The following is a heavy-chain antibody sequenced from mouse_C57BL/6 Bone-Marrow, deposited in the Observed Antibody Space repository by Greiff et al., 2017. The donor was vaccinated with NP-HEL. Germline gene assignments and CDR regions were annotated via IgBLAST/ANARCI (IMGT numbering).Heavy chain of an antibody. V-gene: IGHV1-81*01. J-gene: IGHJ2*01. D-gene: IGHD1-1*01. CDR1: GYTFTSYG. CDR2: IYPRSGNT. Sequence: QVQLQQSGAELVRPGASVKLSCKASGYTFTSYGISWVKQRTGQGLEWIGEIYPRSGNTYYNEKFKGKATLTADKSSSTAYMELRSLTSEDSAVYFCARSPVITTVVATDYWGQGTTLTVSS. CDR3: ARSPVITTVVATDY.